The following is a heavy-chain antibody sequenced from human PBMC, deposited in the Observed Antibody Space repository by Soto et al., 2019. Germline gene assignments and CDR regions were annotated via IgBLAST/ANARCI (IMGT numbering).Heavy chain of an antibody. CDR2: ISYDGSDK. CDR3: AKSPNFYCSSPNCYKFYFDF. Sequence: PGGSLRLSCAASGLTFNTYGMHWVRQAPGKGLEWVAVISYDGSDKYYADSVKGRFIISRDNSKNTLYLQTNSLRAEDTAIYYCAKSPNFYCSSPNCYKFYFDFWGQGALVTVSS. CDR1: GLTFNTYG. V-gene: IGHV3-30*18. D-gene: IGHD2-2*02. J-gene: IGHJ4*02.